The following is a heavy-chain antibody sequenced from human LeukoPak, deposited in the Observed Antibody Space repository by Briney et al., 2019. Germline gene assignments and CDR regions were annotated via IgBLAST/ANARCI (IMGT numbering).Heavy chain of an antibody. V-gene: IGHV3-33*06. D-gene: IGHD3-22*01. CDR3: AKDLDSSGYYYFDY. Sequence: GGSLRLSCAASGFTFSSYGMHWVRQAPGRGLEWVAVIWYDGSNKYYADSVKGRSTISRDNSKNTLYLQMNSLRAEDTAVYYCAKDLDSSGYYYFDYWGQGTLVTVSS. CDR1: GFTFSSYG. J-gene: IGHJ4*02. CDR2: IWYDGSNK.